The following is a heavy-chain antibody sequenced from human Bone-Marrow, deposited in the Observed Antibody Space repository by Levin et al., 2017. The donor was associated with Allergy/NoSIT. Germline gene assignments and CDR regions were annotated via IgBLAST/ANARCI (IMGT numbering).Heavy chain of an antibody. CDR3: ARPRCSSTSCYHLELKGFDY. D-gene: IGHD2-2*01. CDR2: IYPGDSDT. J-gene: IGHJ4*02. CDR1: GYSFTSYW. V-gene: IGHV5-51*01. Sequence: GGSLRLSCKGSGYSFTSYWIGWVRQMPGKGLEWMGIIYPGDSDTRYSPSFQGQVTISADKSISTAYLQWSSLKASDTAMYYCARPRCSSTSCYHLELKGFDYWGQGTLVTVSS.